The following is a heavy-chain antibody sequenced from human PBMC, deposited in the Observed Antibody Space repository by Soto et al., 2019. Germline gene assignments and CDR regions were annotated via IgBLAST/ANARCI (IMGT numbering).Heavy chain of an antibody. CDR3: ASGQLEPNYYYYYMDV. D-gene: IGHD1-1*01. Sequence: GASVKVSCKASGYTFTSYDINWVRQATGQGLEWMGWVNPNSGNTGYAQKFQGRVTMTRNTSISTAYMELSSLRSEDTAVYYCASGQLEPNYYYYYMDVWGKGTTVTVSS. J-gene: IGHJ6*03. CDR1: GYTFTSYD. CDR2: VNPNSGNT. V-gene: IGHV1-8*01.